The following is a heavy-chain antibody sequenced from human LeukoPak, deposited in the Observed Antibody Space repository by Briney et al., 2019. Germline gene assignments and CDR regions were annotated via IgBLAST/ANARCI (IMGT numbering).Heavy chain of an antibody. Sequence: SETLSLTCSVSDYSISSGYYWGWIRQPPGKGLEWIGSMEWIGSIYHSGSAYYNPSLKSRVTISVDTSKNQFSLKLSSVTAADTAVYYCARLVRPGWFDPWGQGTLVTVSS. J-gene: IGHJ5*02. V-gene: IGHV4-38-2*02. CDR3: ARLVRPGWFDP. CDR2: IYHSGSA. CDR1: DYSISSGYY. D-gene: IGHD1-14*01.